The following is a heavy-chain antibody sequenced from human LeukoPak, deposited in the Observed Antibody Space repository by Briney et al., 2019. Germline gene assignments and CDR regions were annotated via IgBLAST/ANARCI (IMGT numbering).Heavy chain of an antibody. D-gene: IGHD4-17*01. CDR2: ISTSGGST. J-gene: IGHJ4*02. CDR3: AKDLYGDYGYFDY. CDR1: GFTFSSYA. V-gene: IGHV3-23*01. Sequence: GGSLRLSCAASGFTFSSYAMTWVRQAPGKGLDWVSVISTSGGSTYYADSVKGRFTISRDNSKNTLYLQMNSLRAEDTAIYYCAKDLYGDYGYFDYWGQGTLVTVSS.